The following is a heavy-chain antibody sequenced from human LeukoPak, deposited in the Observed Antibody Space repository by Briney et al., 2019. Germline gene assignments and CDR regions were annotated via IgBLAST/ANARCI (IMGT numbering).Heavy chain of an antibody. D-gene: IGHD3-10*01. Sequence: GGSLRLSCAASGITFSSYGMSWVRQAPGKGLEWVSSISSTGGTTYYADSVKGRFTISRDNAKNSLYLQMSSLRVEDTAVYYCAKYSYGSGTSFDPWGQGTLVTVSS. CDR2: ISSTGGTT. J-gene: IGHJ5*02. V-gene: IGHV3-23*01. CDR1: GITFSSYG. CDR3: AKYSYGSGTSFDP.